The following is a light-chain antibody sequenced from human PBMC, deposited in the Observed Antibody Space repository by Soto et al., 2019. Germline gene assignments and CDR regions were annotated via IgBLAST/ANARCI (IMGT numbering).Light chain of an antibody. CDR1: QGISSY. Sequence: IQLTQSPSSLSASLGDRLTITCRASQGISSYLAWYQEKPGKAPKLLIYGASTLQSGVPSRFSGSGSGTDFTLTISRLEPEDFAVYYCQLYGRSRRATFGQGTRLEIK. J-gene: IGKJ5*01. CDR2: GAS. CDR3: QLYGRSRRAT. V-gene: IGKV1-9*01.